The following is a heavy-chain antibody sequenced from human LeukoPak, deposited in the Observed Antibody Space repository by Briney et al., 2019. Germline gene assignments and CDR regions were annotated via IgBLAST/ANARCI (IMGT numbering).Heavy chain of an antibody. V-gene: IGHV1-2*02. CDR3: ARGRWRYFDWPETQNFDY. CDR1: GYTFIGYY. Sequence: ASMKVSCKASGYTFIGYYMHWVRQAPGQGLEYMGWINPDSGDTNYAQKFQGRVTMTRDTSISTAYMELSSLRSDDTAVYYCARGRWRYFDWPETQNFDYWGQGTLVTVSS. CDR2: INPDSGDT. D-gene: IGHD3-9*01. J-gene: IGHJ4*02.